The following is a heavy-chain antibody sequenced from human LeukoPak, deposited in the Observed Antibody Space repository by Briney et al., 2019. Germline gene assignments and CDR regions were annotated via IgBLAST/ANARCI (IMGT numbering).Heavy chain of an antibody. V-gene: IGHV3-73*01. CDR2: IDKKDKGYATAT. CDR3: TRDSGTYNWFDP. CDR1: GFTFSGSA. Sequence: PGGSLRLSCAASGFTFSGSAIHWVRQSSGKGLEWVGQIDKKDKGYATATAYAASVKGRFTISRDDSINTAYLRMKSLKTEDTALYYCTRDSGTYNWFDPWGQGTLVTVSP. J-gene: IGHJ5*02. D-gene: IGHD1-26*01.